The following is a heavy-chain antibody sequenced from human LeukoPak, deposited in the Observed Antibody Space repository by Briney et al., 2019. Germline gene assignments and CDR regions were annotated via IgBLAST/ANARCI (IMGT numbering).Heavy chain of an antibody. D-gene: IGHD1-14*01. J-gene: IGHJ6*02. V-gene: IGHV4-30-4*01. Sequence: SETLSLTCTVSGGSISSGDNYWSWIRQPPGKGLEWIGYIYYSGRTYYNPSLKSRVNISADTSKNHFSLKLSSVTAADTAVYYCAREEKEVGNRGPSYSGMDVWGQGTTVTVSS. CDR3: AREEKEVGNRGPSYSGMDV. CDR2: IYYSGRT. CDR1: GGSISSGDNY.